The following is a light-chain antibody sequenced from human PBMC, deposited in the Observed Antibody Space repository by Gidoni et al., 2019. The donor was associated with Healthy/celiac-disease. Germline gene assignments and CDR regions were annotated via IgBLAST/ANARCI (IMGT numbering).Light chain of an antibody. CDR1: NIGSTS. J-gene: IGLJ2*01. CDR3: QVWDSSSDHPVV. V-gene: IGLV3-21*02. CDR2: DDS. Sequence: SYVLTQPPSVSVAPGQTARITCGGNNIGSTSVHWYQQKPGQAPVLVVYDDSDRPSGNPGRFSGSNSGNTATLTISRVEAGDEADYYCQVWDSSSDHPVVFGGGTKLTVL.